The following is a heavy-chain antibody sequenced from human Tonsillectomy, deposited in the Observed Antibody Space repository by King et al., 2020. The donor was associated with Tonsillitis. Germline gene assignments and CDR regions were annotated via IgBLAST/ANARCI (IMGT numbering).Heavy chain of an antibody. V-gene: IGHV1-46*01. Sequence: VQLVESGAEVKKPGASVKVSCKASGYTFTSYYMHWVRQAPGQGLEWMGIINPSGGSTSYAQKFQGRVTMTRDTSTSTVYMELSSLRSEDTGVYYCARYGYYYDSSGYYEYYFDYWGQGTLVTVSS. CDR3: ARYGYYYDSSGYYEYYFDY. J-gene: IGHJ4*02. D-gene: IGHD3-22*01. CDR1: GYTFTSYY. CDR2: INPSGGST.